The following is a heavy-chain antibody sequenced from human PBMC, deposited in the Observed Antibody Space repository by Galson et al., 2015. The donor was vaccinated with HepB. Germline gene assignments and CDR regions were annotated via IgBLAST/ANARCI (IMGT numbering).Heavy chain of an antibody. CDR3: AKTKRGEYSAYDYFDY. CDR2: LSARADSV. Sequence: SLRLSCAASGFTFSTYAMGWVRQAPGKGLEWVSSLSARADSVYYADSVKGRFTLSRDNSKNTLYLQMNSLRAEDTAIYYCAKTKRGEYSAYDYFDYWGQGTLVTVSS. J-gene: IGHJ4*02. V-gene: IGHV3-23*01. CDR1: GFTFSTYA. D-gene: IGHD5-12*01.